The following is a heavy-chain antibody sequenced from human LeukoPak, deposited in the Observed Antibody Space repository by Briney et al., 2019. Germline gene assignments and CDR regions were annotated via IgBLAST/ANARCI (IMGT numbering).Heavy chain of an antibody. D-gene: IGHD4-11*01. CDR1: GFTFSSYA. J-gene: IGHJ4*02. CDR3: AKDGVYSNYGY. V-gene: IGHV3-23*01. CDR2: ISGSGGST. Sequence: RGSLRLSCAASGFTFSSYAMSWVRQAPGKGLEWVSAISGSGGSTYYADSVKGRFTISRDNSKNTLYLQMNSLRAEDTAVYYCAKDGVYSNYGYWGQGTLVTVSS.